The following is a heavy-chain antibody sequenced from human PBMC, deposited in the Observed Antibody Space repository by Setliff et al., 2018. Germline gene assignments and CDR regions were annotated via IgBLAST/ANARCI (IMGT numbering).Heavy chain of an antibody. CDR2: IWSDGINK. V-gene: IGHV3-33*03. Sequence: GGSLRLSCGASGFTFITHAMHWVRQAPGKGLEWVAMIWSDGINKYYGGSVKGRFSVSRDNSKNTVFLEMNSLRVEDTAVYYCVTDPPFSGWSFDSWGQGTLVTAPQ. D-gene: IGHD6-19*01. J-gene: IGHJ4*02. CDR1: GFTFITHA. CDR3: VTDPPFSGWSFDS.